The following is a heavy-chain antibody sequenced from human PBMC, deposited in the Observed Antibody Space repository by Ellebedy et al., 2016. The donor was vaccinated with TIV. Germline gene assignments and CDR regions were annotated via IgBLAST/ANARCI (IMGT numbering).Heavy chain of an antibody. J-gene: IGHJ6*02. CDR3: AREEGDFWSGYYHYYGMDV. CDR2: ISSSSSTI. D-gene: IGHD3-3*01. CDR1: GFTFSDYY. Sequence: GGSLRLXXAASGFTFSDYYMSWIRQAPGKGLEWISYISSSSSTIYYADSVKGRFTISRDNAKNSLYLQMNSLRAEDTAVYYCAREEGDFWSGYYHYYGMDVWGQGTTVTVSS. V-gene: IGHV3-11*04.